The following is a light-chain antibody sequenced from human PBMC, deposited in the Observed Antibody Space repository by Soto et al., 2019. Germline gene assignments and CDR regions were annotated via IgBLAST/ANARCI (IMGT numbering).Light chain of an antibody. J-gene: IGKJ5*01. Sequence: EIVLTQSPATLSLSPGERATLSCRASQSVSSYLAWYQQKPGQAPRLLIYDASNRAAGIPARFSGSGSGTDFTLTISSLEPEDFAVYYCQQRSKWPITFGQGTRLAIK. V-gene: IGKV3-11*01. CDR2: DAS. CDR1: QSVSSY. CDR3: QQRSKWPIT.